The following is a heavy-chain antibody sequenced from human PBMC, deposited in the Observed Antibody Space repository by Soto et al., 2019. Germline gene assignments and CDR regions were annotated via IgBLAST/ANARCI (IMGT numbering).Heavy chain of an antibody. Sequence: ASVNVSCKASGGTFSSYAISWVRQAPGQGLEWMGSINPHAGGASYVQQFRGGLAISTDTPKETAYMELRSLTSDDTAIYYCARARLRTPNGVDSFDVWGQGTSVTVSS. J-gene: IGHJ3*01. D-gene: IGHD2-8*01. CDR3: ARARLRTPNGVDSFDV. V-gene: IGHV1-2*02. CDR1: GGTFSSYA. CDR2: INPHAGGA.